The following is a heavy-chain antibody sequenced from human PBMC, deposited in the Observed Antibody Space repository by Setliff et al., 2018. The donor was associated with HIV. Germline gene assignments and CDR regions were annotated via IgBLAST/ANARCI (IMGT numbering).Heavy chain of an antibody. J-gene: IGHJ3*01. CDR2: IAHSGGT. CDR1: GESMSGYF. CDR3: MRGRDFIVRHLHFTAGGAYDV. D-gene: IGHD2-21*01. V-gene: IGHV4-34*01. Sequence: LSLTCAFYGESMSGYFWTWIRQSPGTGLEWLGEIAHSGGTNYKSSLKSRLTISVDPSRNQFSLRLTSVTVADTAVYYCMRGRDFIVRHLHFTAGGAYDVWGPGTLVTVSS.